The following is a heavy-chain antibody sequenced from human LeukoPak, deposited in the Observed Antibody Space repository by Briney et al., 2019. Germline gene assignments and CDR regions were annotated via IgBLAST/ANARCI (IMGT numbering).Heavy chain of an antibody. Sequence: SVKVSCKASGGTFSSYAISWVRQAPGQGLEWMARIIPILGIANYAQKFQGRVTITADESTSTAYMELSSLRSEDTAVYYCARAEPRIAAAGYYYYYMDVWGQGTLVTVSS. V-gene: IGHV1-69*04. CDR2: IIPILGIA. CDR1: GGTFSSYA. D-gene: IGHD6-13*01. CDR3: ARAEPRIAAAGYYYYYMDV. J-gene: IGHJ6*03.